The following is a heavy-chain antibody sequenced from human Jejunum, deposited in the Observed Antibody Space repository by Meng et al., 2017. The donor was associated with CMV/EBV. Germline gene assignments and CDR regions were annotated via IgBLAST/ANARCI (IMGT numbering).Heavy chain of an antibody. CDR3: VRDRGDGSGSYYDY. J-gene: IGHJ4*02. D-gene: IGHD3-10*01. CDR2: MHYTGGT. V-gene: IGHV4-39*07. CDR1: SFTNGIYY. Sequence: SFTNGIYYWGWIRQSPRKGLDWVASMHYTGGTYYNPSLKSRVTISLDTSKSQFSLELTSVTAADTATYYCVRDRGDGSGSYYDYWGPGTVVTVSS.